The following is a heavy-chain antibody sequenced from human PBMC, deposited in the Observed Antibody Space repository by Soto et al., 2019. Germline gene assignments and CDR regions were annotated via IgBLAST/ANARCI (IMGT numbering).Heavy chain of an antibody. V-gene: IGHV1-69*13. D-gene: IGHD2-21*02. CDR3: AREMTAPYYFDY. CDR1: GGTFSSYA. Sequence: SVKVSCKASGGTFSSYAISWVRQAPGQGLEWMGGIIPIFGTANYAQKFQGRVTITADESTSPAYMELSSLRSEDTAVYYCAREMTAPYYFDYWGQGTLVTVSS. CDR2: IIPIFGTA. J-gene: IGHJ4*02.